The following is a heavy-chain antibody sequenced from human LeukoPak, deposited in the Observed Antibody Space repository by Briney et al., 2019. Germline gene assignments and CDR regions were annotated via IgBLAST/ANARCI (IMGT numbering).Heavy chain of an antibody. Sequence: GGSLRLSCAASGFTFSSYWMSWVRQAPGKGLEWVANIKQDGSEKYYVDSVKGRFTISRDNAKNSLYLQMNSLRAEDTAVYYCTMGLLWFGTGGFDPWGQGTLVTVSS. D-gene: IGHD3-10*01. CDR2: IKQDGSEK. CDR3: TMGLLWFGTGGFDP. J-gene: IGHJ5*02. CDR1: GFTFSSYW. V-gene: IGHV3-7*01.